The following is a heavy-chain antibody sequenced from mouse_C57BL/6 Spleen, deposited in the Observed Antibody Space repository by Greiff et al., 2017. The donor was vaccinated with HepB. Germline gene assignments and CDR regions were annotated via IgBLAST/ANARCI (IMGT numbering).Heavy chain of an antibody. Sequence: VQVVESGAELVRPGASVTLSCKASGYTFTDYEMHWVKQTPVHGLEWIGAIDPETGGTAYNQKFKGKAILTADKSSSTADMELRSLTSEDSAVYYCTRDYGSSYVGYFDYWGQGTTLTVSS. CDR3: TRDYGSSYVGYFDY. J-gene: IGHJ2*01. CDR1: GYTFTDYE. CDR2: IDPETGGT. V-gene: IGHV1-15*01. D-gene: IGHD1-1*01.